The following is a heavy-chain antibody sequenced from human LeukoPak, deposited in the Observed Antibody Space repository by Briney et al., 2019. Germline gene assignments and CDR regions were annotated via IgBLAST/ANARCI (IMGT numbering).Heavy chain of an antibody. J-gene: IGHJ4*02. V-gene: IGHV3-23*01. CDR3: AKDDAYLQYDD. CDR1: GFTFSHHG. CDR2: VGPSGART. Sequence: GGSLRLSCAASGFTFSHHGMNWARQAPGKGLEWVSGVGPSGARTYYADSVKGRFTVSRDNSKNMVFLQMNSLRAEDTAIYYCAKDDAYLQYDDWGQGTLVTVSS. D-gene: IGHD5-24*01.